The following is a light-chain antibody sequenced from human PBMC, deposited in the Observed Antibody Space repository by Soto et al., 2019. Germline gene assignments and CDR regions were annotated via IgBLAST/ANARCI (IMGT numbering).Light chain of an antibody. J-gene: IGKJ1*01. CDR3: LLDYAYFWA. Sequence: IQMTQSPSSLCASVGDRVTITCRTSQGIRSALGWYQQKPGKVPKLLIYAASTLQSGVPSRFSGSGSGRDFTLTISSLQPEDFATYYCLLDYAYFWAFGQGTKVDI. CDR1: QGIRSA. V-gene: IGKV1-6*01. CDR2: AAS.